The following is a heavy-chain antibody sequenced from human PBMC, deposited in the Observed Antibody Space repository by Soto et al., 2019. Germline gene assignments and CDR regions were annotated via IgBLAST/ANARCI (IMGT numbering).Heavy chain of an antibody. CDR3: ARDQAVVTPGGWYFDL. D-gene: IGHD4-4*01. Sequence: QVQLQESGPGLVKPSQTLSLTCTVSGGSIRSGDYYWSWIRQPPGKGLEWIGYIYYSGSTYYNPSLKSRVTISVDTSNNQFSLKLSSVTAADTAVYYCARDQAVVTPGGWYFDLWGRGTLVTVSS. J-gene: IGHJ2*01. V-gene: IGHV4-30-4*01. CDR2: IYYSGST. CDR1: GGSIRSGDYY.